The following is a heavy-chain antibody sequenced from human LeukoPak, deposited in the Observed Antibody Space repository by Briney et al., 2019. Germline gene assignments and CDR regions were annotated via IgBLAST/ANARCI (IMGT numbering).Heavy chain of an antibody. CDR1: GNNLREVS. Sequence: ASVKVSCKIFGNNLREVSMNWVRQGPGKGLEWMGGFDPEEGRTLYAQKFQGRVTTTEDTSSDTAYMELRSLRSDDTAVYYCAVGIVAAGTGIGMDVWGQGTTVTVSS. V-gene: IGHV1-24*01. J-gene: IGHJ6*02. CDR3: AVGIVAAGTGIGMDV. D-gene: IGHD6-13*01. CDR2: FDPEEGRT.